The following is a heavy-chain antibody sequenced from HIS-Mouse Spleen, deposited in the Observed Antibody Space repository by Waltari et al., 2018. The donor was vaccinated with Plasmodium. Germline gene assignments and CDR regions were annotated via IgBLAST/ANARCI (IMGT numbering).Heavy chain of an antibody. CDR1: GFTFRSYD. CDR2: IVTAGDT. D-gene: IGHD1-1*01. V-gene: IGHV3-13*01. Sequence: EVQLVESGGGLVQPGGSLSLSCAASGFTFRSYDMHWVGPATGKGLELVSAIVTAGDTYYPGSVKGRFTISRENAKNSLYLQMNSLRAGDTAVYYCARGRWNHAFDIWGQGTMVTVSS. CDR3: ARGRWNHAFDI. J-gene: IGHJ3*02.